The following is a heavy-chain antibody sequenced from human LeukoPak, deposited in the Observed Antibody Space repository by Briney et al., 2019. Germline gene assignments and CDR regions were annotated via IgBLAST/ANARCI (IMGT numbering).Heavy chain of an antibody. CDR2: ISNSSTYI. CDR3: ARWVRSPTSCYYFDY. V-gene: IGHV3-21*01. D-gene: IGHD2-2*01. Sequence: GGSLRLSCAASGFTFSGYTMTWVRQAPGKGLEWVSSISNSSTYIYYADSVKGRFTISRDNVQNSLSLQMNSLRAEDTALYYCARWVRSPTSCYYFDYWGQGSLVVVSS. CDR1: GFTFSGYT. J-gene: IGHJ4*02.